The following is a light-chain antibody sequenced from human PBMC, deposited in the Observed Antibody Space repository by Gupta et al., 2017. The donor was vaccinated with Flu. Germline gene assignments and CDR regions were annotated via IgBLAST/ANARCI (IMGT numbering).Light chain of an antibody. CDR1: QSVATY. CDR3: QKPINCPPYT. Sequence: EIVLTQFPATLSLSPGERATLSCRASQSVATYLAWYQQNPHQTPRILINDASNRATSIPARFCGSGCGTEVSLTTISREQPEVAAYYCQKPINCPPYTFGQGTTLEI. CDR2: DAS. J-gene: IGKJ2*01. V-gene: IGKV3-11*01.